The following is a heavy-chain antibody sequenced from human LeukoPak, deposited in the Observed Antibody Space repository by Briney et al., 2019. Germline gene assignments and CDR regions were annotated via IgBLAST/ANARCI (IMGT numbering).Heavy chain of an antibody. V-gene: IGHV3-74*01. CDR1: GFTFSTYW. J-gene: IGHJ1*01. CDR3: ARAPSEIGGYYPEYFRH. Sequence: GGSLRLSCAASGFTFSTYWMHWVRHAPGKGLEWVSRIKSDGSTNYADFVKGRFTISRDNAKNTLSLQMNSLRPEDTGVYYCARAPSEIGGYYPEYFRHWGQGALVTVSS. D-gene: IGHD3-3*01. CDR2: IKSDGST.